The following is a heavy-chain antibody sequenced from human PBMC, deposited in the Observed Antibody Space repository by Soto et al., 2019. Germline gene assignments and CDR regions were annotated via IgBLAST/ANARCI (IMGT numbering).Heavy chain of an antibody. CDR3: ASEFCSGGNCYTYDFVP. CDR1: GFTFKRNW. J-gene: IGHJ5*02. Sequence: PGGSLRLSCGASGFTFKRNWMHWVRHTPGKGLLWVSHINTDGTNTNYADSVKGRFTISRDNAKSTLFLRMKSLRDEDTAVYYCASEFCSGGNCYTYDFVPWGQG. CDR2: INTDGTNT. D-gene: IGHD2-15*01. V-gene: IGHV3-74*01.